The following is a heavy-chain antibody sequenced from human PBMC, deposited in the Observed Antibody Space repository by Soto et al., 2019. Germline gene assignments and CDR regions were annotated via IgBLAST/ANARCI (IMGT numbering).Heavy chain of an antibody. D-gene: IGHD3-10*01. V-gene: IGHV3-21*01. CDR2: ISSSSSYI. CDR3: ARVSAVWKHMVRGVIDPNWYFDL. Sequence: EVQLVESGGGLVKPGGSLRLSCAASGFTFSSYSMNWVRQAPGKGLGWVPSISSSSSYIYYADSVKGRFIISRDNAKNSLYLQMNSLRAEDTAVYYCARVSAVWKHMVRGVIDPNWYFDLWAVAPWSLSPQ. J-gene: IGHJ2*01. CDR1: GFTFSSYS.